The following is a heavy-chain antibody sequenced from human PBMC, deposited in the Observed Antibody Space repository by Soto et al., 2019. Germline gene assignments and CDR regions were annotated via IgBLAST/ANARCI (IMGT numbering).Heavy chain of an antibody. CDR3: TRGPTVTTNYYYGMDV. D-gene: IGHD4-4*01. V-gene: IGHV3-72*01. CDR1: GFTFSDHY. CDR2: SRNKPKSYTT. Sequence: PGGSLRLSCAASGFTFSDHYMEWVRQAPGRGLEWVGRSRNKPKSYTTEYAASVKGRVTISRDDSKNSLYLQMNSLKTEDTAVYYCTRGPTVTTNYYYGMDVWGQGTTVTVSS. J-gene: IGHJ6*02.